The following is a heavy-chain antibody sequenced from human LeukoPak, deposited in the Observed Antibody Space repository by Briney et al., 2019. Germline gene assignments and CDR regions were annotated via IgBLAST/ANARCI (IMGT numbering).Heavy chain of an antibody. CDR1: EFTFSAFW. CDR3: ARDRQYYYDSSDNYYGMDV. V-gene: IGHV3-7*01. Sequence: GGSLRLSCAASEFTFSAFWMSWVRQAPGKGLEWVANINQDGSAKYYVGSVKGRFTVSRDNAKNSLYLQTNSLRAEDTAVYYCARDRQYYYDSSDNYYGMDVWGQGTTVTVSS. J-gene: IGHJ6*02. CDR2: INQDGSAK. D-gene: IGHD3-22*01.